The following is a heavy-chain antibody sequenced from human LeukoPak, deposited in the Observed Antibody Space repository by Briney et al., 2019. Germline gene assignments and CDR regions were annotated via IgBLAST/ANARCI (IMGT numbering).Heavy chain of an antibody. Sequence: SETLSLTCTVSGVSISSSNSYWGWIRQPPGKGLEWIGSIYYTGNTYYNASLKSRVTIFIDTSKNQISLRLTSVTATDTAMYYCARQTGSGLFTLPGGQGTLVTVSS. J-gene: IGHJ4*02. CDR2: IYYTGNT. CDR1: GVSISSSNSY. CDR3: ARQTGSGLFTLP. D-gene: IGHD3/OR15-3a*01. V-gene: IGHV4-39*01.